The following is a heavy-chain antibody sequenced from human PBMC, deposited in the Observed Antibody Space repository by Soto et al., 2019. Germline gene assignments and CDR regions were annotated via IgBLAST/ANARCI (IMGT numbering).Heavy chain of an antibody. CDR3: ARDGTSGYSTFDY. CDR1: GGTFSSYA. V-gene: IGHV1-69*13. J-gene: IGHJ4*02. D-gene: IGHD3-22*01. CDR2: IIPIFGTA. Sequence: GASVKVSCKASGGTFSSYAISWVRQAPRQGLEWMGGIIPIFGTANYAQKFQGRVTITADESTSTAYMELSSLRSEDTAVYYCARDGTSGYSTFDYWGQGTLVTVSS.